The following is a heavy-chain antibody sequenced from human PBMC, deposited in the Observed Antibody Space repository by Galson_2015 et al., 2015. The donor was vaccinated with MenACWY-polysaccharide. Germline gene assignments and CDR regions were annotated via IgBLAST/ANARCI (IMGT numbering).Heavy chain of an antibody. V-gene: IGHV3-30-3*01. J-gene: IGHJ6*02. D-gene: IGHD4/OR15-4a*01. CDR2: ISYDETNK. Sequence: SLRLSCAASGFTFNSYAMHWVRQAPGKGLEWLAVISYDETNKYYADSVKGRFTISRDNSKNTLYLQMNSLRAEDTAVFYCARAYGDRITCYGMDVWGQGTTVAVSS. CDR3: ARAYGDRITCYGMDV. CDR1: GFTFNSYA.